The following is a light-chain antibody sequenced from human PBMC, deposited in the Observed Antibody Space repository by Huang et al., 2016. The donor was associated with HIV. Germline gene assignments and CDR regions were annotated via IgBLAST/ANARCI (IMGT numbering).Light chain of an antibody. J-gene: IGKJ5*01. CDR3: QQYGTSPPIT. V-gene: IGKV3-20*01. CDR2: GAS. CDR1: QSVSSSY. Sequence: EIVLTQSPGTLSLSPGERATRSCRASQSVSSSYLAWYQQKPGQAPRLLIYGASSRATCIPDRFSGSGSGTDFTLTISRLEPEDFAVYYCQQYGTSPPITFGQGTRLEIK.